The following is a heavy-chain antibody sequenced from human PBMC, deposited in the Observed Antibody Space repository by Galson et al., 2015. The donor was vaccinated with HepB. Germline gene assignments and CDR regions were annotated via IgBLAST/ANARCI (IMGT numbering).Heavy chain of an antibody. D-gene: IGHD3-3*01. J-gene: IGHJ4*02. V-gene: IGHV3-23*01. Sequence: ALRLSCAASGFTFSSYAMSWGRQAPGEGLEWVSAISGSGGSTYYADSVKGRFTISRDNSKNTLYLQMNSLRAEDTAVYYCAKVSEQRGFGVVIISLHFDYWGQGTLVPVSS. CDR2: ISGSGGST. CDR1: GFTFSSYA. CDR3: AKVSEQRGFGVVIISLHFDY.